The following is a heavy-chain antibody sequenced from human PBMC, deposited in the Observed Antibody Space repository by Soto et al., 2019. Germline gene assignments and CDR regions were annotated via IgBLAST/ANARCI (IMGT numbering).Heavy chain of an antibody. CDR1: GGSFSGYY. D-gene: IGHD3-10*01. J-gene: IGHJ6*02. V-gene: IGHV4-34*01. Sequence: SETLSLTCAVYGGSFSGYYWSWIRQPPGKGLEWIGEINHSGSTNYNPSLKSRVTISVDTSKNQFSLKLSSVTAADTAVYYCARGQGITMVRGTNYYYYYGMDVWGQGTTVT. CDR2: INHSGST. CDR3: ARGQGITMVRGTNYYYYYGMDV.